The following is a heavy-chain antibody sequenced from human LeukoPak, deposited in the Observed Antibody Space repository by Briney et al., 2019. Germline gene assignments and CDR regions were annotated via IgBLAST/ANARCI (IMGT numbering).Heavy chain of an antibody. J-gene: IGHJ3*02. V-gene: IGHV5-51*01. D-gene: IGHD3-3*01. Sequence: PGASLQISCKGSGSSFTSYWIGWVRQLPGKGLEWMGIIYPGDSDTRYSPSLQGQVTISADKSISTAYLQWSSLKASDTAMYYCARQDDQDAFDIWGQGTMVTVSS. CDR3: ARQDDQDAFDI. CDR2: IYPGDSDT. CDR1: GSSFTSYW.